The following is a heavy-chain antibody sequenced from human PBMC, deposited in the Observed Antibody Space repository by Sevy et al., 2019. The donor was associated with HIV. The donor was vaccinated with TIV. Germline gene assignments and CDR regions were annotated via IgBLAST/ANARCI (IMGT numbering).Heavy chain of an antibody. D-gene: IGHD2-21*01. CDR1: GDSVSSNSAA. Sequence: SQTLSLTCAISGDSVSSNSAAWNWIRQSPSRGLEWLGRTYYRSKWYNDYAVSVKSRITINPDTSKNQFSLQLNSVTPEDTAVYYCARDMGGDGYNSPVYYYYYYGMGVWGQGTTVTVSS. J-gene: IGHJ6*02. CDR3: ARDMGGDGYNSPVYYYYYYGMGV. CDR2: TYYRSKWYN. V-gene: IGHV6-1*01.